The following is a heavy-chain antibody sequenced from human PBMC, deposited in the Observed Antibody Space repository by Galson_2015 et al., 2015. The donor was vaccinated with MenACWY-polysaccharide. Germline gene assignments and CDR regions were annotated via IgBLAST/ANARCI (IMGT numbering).Heavy chain of an antibody. CDR1: AYSIRSGYF. Sequence: ETLSLTCAVSAYSIRSGYFWGWIRQPPGKGLEWIASIFHSGTTYYNPSLKSQVTISVDTSKNQFSLKLSFVTAADTAVYYCARVEKYSGSFYILYWGQGTLVTVSS. CDR2: IFHSGTT. D-gene: IGHD1-26*01. J-gene: IGHJ4*02. CDR3: ARVEKYSGSFYILY. V-gene: IGHV4-38-2*01.